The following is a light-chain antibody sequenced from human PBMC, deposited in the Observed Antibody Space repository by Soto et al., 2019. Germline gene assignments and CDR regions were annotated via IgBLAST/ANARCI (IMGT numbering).Light chain of an antibody. Sequence: EIVLKKSPGTLSLSPGERATLSCRASQSVSNNLAWYQQKPGQAPRLLIYDASNRATGIPDRFSGSGSGTDFTLTISRLEPEDFAVYYCQQYGSSPGTFGHGTRLEIK. CDR3: QQYGSSPGT. CDR2: DAS. CDR1: QSVSNN. J-gene: IGKJ5*01. V-gene: IGKV3-20*01.